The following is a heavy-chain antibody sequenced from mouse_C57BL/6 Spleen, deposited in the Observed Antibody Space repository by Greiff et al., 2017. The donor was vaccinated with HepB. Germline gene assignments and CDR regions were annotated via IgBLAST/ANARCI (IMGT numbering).Heavy chain of an antibody. CDR1: GYTFTDYE. J-gene: IGHJ3*01. CDR3: TRSYGSSYYSWFAY. D-gene: IGHD1-1*01. V-gene: IGHV1-15*01. Sequence: QVQLQQSGAELVRPGASVTLSCKASGYTFTDYEMHWVKQTPVHGLEWIGAIDPETGGTAYNQKFKGKAILTADKSSSTAYMELRSLTSEDSAVYYCTRSYGSSYYSWFAYWGQGTLVTVSA. CDR2: IDPETGGT.